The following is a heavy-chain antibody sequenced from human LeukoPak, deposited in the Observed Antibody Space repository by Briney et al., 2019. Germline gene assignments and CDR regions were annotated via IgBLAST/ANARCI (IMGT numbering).Heavy chain of an antibody. D-gene: IGHD6-19*01. CDR1: GYTFTSYG. CDR3: ARVWVDEVKALYSSGWYVDN. J-gene: IGHJ4*02. Sequence: ASVKLSCKASGYTFTSYGFSWLRQAPGQELEWMGWISAYNGNTNYAQKLQGRVTLTIPTSTSTAYMELRSLRSDDTAVYYCARVWVDEVKALYSSGWYVDNWGPESLLTVSS. CDR2: ISAYNGNT. V-gene: IGHV1-18*01.